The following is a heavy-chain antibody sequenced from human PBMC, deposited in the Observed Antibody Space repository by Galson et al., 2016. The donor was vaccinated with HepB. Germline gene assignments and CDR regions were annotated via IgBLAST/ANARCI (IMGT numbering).Heavy chain of an antibody. CDR3: ARGDDFWSGYRYGIDV. V-gene: IGHV4-34*01. J-gene: IGHJ6*02. CDR2: ISHSGST. CDR1: GGSFSGHY. Sequence: SETLSLTCVVYGGSFSGHYWSWIRQAPGKGLEWIGEISHSGSTSYNPSLKSRVTISVDTSKNQVSLSLNSVTAADTAVYYCARGDDFWSGYRYGIDVWGQGTTVIVSS. D-gene: IGHD3-3*01.